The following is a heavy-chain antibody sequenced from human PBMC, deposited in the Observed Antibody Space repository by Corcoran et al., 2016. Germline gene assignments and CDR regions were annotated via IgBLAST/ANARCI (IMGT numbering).Heavy chain of an antibody. Sequence: QVQLVQSGAEVKKPGASVKVSCKASGYTFTSYGISWVQQAPGQGLEWMGWISAYNGNTNYAQKLQGRVTMTTDTSTSTAYMELRSLRSDDTAVYYCARVPILRYFDWPPDYWGQGTLVTVSS. V-gene: IGHV1-18*01. CDR1: GYTFTSYG. CDR2: ISAYNGNT. CDR3: ARVPILRYFDWPPDY. D-gene: IGHD3-9*01. J-gene: IGHJ4*02.